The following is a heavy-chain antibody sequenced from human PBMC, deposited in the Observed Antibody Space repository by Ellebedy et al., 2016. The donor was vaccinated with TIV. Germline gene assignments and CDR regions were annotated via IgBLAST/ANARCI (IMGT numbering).Heavy chain of an antibody. CDR2: INQGGSEK. J-gene: IGHJ4*02. CDR1: GFTFSDSW. CDR3: ARPRPGYYFDY. Sequence: GESLKISCAASGFTFSDSWMSWVRQAPGKGLEWVANINQGGSEKNSLDSVKGRFTVSRDNAKNSLSLQMNSLRADDTAVYYCARPRPGYYFDYWGQGTLVTVSS. D-gene: IGHD6-6*01. V-gene: IGHV3-7*03.